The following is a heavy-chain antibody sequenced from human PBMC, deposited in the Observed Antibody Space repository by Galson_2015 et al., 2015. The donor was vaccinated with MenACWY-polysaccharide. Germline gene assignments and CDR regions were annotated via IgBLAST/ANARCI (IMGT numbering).Heavy chain of an antibody. V-gene: IGHV3-9*01. CDR1: GFTFDDYA. J-gene: IGHJ3*02. D-gene: IGHD4-17*01. Sequence: SLRLSCAASGFTFDDYAMHWVRQAPGKGLEWVSGISWNSGSIGYADSVKGRFTISRDNAKNSLYLQMNSLRAEDTALYYCAKVPWLYGDYDPDDAFDIWGQGTMVTVSS. CDR3: AKVPWLYGDYDPDDAFDI. CDR2: ISWNSGSI.